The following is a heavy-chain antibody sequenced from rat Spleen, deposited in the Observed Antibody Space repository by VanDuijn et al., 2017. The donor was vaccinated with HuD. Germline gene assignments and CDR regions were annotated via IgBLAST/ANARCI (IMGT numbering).Heavy chain of an antibody. CDR3: ARHNSGYGVMDA. CDR1: GFTFSDYY. CDR2: ISYEGSST. V-gene: IGHV5-22*01. J-gene: IGHJ4*01. D-gene: IGHD4-3*01. Sequence: EVQLVESGGGLVQPGRSLKLSCAASGFTFSDYYMAWVRQAPKKGLEWVASISYEGSSTYYADSVKGRFTISRDNAKSTLYLQMNSLRSEDTATYYCARHNSGYGVMDAWGQGASVTVSS.